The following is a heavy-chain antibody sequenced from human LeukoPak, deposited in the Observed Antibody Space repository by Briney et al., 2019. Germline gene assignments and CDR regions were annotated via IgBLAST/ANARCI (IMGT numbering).Heavy chain of an antibody. CDR3: ARVASYSSGWYWFDP. D-gene: IGHD6-19*01. J-gene: IGHJ5*02. CDR2: ISGSTGDT. V-gene: IGHV1-18*03. CDR1: GYSFVLYG. Sequence: ASVKVSCKASGYSFVLYGISWVRQAPGEGPEWMGWISGSTGDTNYAQKFQGRVTMTADTSSSTAYMELRSLRSEDMAVYYCARVASYSSGWYWFDPWGQGTLVTVSS.